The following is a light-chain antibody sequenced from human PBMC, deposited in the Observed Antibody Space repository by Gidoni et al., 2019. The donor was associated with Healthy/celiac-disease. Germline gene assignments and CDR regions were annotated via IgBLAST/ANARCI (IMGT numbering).Light chain of an antibody. CDR3: KQRRKWPPL. Sequence: EIVLTQPPATLSLSPGERATPSCRASRNVSSYLAWYQQKPGQAPRLLIYVASNRATGVPARFSGSGSGTDFTLTISSLEPEDFAVYYCKQRRKWPPLFGQGTKVEIK. CDR2: VAS. CDR1: RNVSSY. J-gene: IGKJ1*01. V-gene: IGKV3-11*01.